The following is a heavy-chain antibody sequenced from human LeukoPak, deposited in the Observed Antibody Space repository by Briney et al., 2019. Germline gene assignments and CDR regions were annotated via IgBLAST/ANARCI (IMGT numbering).Heavy chain of an antibody. J-gene: IGHJ5*02. CDR3: ARHWSHSVAQFGRSYWFDP. CDR2: MDTSGHT. D-gene: IGHD2-15*01. CDR1: GGSVSSGYY. V-gene: IGHV4-4*07. Sequence: PSETLSLTCSVSGGSVSSGYYWSWIRQPAGKGLEWIGHMDTSGHTNYNSSLMSRVTMSVDTSKNQFSLRLTSVTAADTAVYYCARHWSHSVAQFGRSYWFDPWGQGTLVTVSS.